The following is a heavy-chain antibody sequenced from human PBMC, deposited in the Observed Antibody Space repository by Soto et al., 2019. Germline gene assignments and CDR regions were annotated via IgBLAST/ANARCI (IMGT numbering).Heavy chain of an antibody. Sequence: QVQLVQSGAEVKKPGSSVKVSCKASGGTFSSYAISWVRQAPGQGLEWMGGIIPIFGTANYAQKFQGRVTITADESTSTAYMDQSSLRSEDTAVYYCARVRPTEEGADYYYGMDVWGQGTTVTVS. D-gene: IGHD1-26*01. CDR3: ARVRPTEEGADYYYGMDV. V-gene: IGHV1-69*12. J-gene: IGHJ6*02. CDR2: IIPIFGTA. CDR1: GGTFSSYA.